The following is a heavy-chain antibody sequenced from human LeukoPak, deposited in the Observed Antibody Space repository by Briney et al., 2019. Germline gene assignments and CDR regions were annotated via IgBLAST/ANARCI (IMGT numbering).Heavy chain of an antibody. CDR3: AKDYYYDSSGFLDY. D-gene: IGHD3-22*01. CDR1: GFTFDDYA. V-gene: IGHV3-9*01. J-gene: IGHJ4*02. Sequence: GGSLRLSCAASGFTFDDYAMHWVRQAPGKGLEWVSGISWNSGSIGYADSVKGRFTISRDNAKNSLYLQMNSLRVEDTALYYCAKDYYYDSSGFLDYWGQGALVTVSS. CDR2: ISWNSGSI.